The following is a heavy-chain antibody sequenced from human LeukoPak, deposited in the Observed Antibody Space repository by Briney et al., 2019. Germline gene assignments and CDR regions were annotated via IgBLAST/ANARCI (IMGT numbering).Heavy chain of an antibody. CDR3: ARDSDGGVDY. J-gene: IGHJ4*02. CDR2: IYSGGST. V-gene: IGHV3-66*01. Sequence: AGGSLRLSCAASGFTVSSNYMSWVRQAPGKGLEWVSIIYSGGSTYYADSVKDRFTISRDNSKNTLYLQMNSLRAEDTAVYYCARDSDGGVDYWGQGALVTVSS. CDR1: GFTVSSNY.